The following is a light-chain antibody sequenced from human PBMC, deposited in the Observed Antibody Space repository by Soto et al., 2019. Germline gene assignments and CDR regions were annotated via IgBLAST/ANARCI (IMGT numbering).Light chain of an antibody. Sequence: EIVLTQSPSTLSLSPRERSTLSCRASQSVSGCLAWYQQKPGQAPRLLIFDASNRATGIPARFSGGGSGTDFILTISRLEPEDFAVYYCQQFSSYPLTFGGGTKVDNK. J-gene: IGKJ4*01. V-gene: IGKV3-11*01. CDR2: DAS. CDR3: QQFSSYPLT. CDR1: QSVSGC.